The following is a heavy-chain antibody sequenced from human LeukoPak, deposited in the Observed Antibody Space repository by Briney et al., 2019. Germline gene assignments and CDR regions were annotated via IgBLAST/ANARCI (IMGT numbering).Heavy chain of an antibody. CDR2: IYHSGST. CDR1: GGSISSGGYS. D-gene: IGHD2-2*01. V-gene: IGHV4-30-2*01. Sequence: SQTLSLTCAVSGGSISSGGYSWSWIRQPPGKGLEWIGYIYHSGSTYYNPSLKSRVTISVDRSKNQFSLKLSSVTAADTAVYYCARGRYCSSTSCLTPWGQGTLVTVSS. CDR3: ARGRYCSSTSCLTP. J-gene: IGHJ4*02.